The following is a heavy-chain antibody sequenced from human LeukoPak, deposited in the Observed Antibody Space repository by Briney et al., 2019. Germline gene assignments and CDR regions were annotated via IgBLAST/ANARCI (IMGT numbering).Heavy chain of an antibody. CDR2: IIPIYGTE. CDR3: ARPYGDYETYYYYGMDV. CDR1: GSTFTRYA. D-gene: IGHD4-17*01. J-gene: IGHJ6*02. Sequence: ASVKVSCKASGSTFTRYAISWVRQAPGQGLEWMGGIIPIYGTENYAQKFQGRVTTTADESTSTAYMELSSLRSEDTAVYCCARPYGDYETYYYYGMDVGGQETTVTVSS. V-gene: IGHV1-69*13.